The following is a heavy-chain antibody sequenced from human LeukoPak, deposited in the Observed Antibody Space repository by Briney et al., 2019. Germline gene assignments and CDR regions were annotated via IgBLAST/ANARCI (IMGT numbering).Heavy chain of an antibody. J-gene: IGHJ3*02. CDR2: ISAYNGNT. D-gene: IGHD2-2*02. CDR3: ARDLTGCSSTSCYTRDAFDI. Sequence: GASVKVSCKASGYTFTSYGISWVRQAPGQGLEWMGWISAYNGNTNYAQRLQGRVTMTTDTSTSTAYMELRSLRSDDTAVYYCARDLTGCSSTSCYTRDAFDIWGQGTMVTVSS. CDR1: GYTFTSYG. V-gene: IGHV1-18*01.